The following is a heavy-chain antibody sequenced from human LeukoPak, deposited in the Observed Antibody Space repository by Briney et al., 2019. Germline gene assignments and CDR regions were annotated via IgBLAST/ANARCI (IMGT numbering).Heavy chain of an antibody. Sequence: SETLSLTCAVSGGSISSSNWWSWVRQPPGKGLEWIGEIYHSGSTYYNPSLKSRVTISVDTSKNQFSLKLSSVTAADTAVYYCARLRGSYYNRYFDYWGQGTLVTVSS. CDR3: ARLRGSYYNRYFDY. D-gene: IGHD1-26*01. V-gene: IGHV4-4*02. J-gene: IGHJ4*02. CDR2: IYHSGST. CDR1: GGSISSSNW.